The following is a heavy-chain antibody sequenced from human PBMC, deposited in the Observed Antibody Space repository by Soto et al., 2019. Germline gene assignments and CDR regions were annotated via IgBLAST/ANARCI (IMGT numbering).Heavy chain of an antibody. Sequence: QVQLQESGPGLVKPSETLSLTCTVSGGSISSYSWSWIRQPPGKGLEWIGYIYYSWSTNYNPSLKSRVTISVDTSKNQFSLKLSSVTAADTAVYYCARWASPIAAAGANFDYWGQGTLVTVSS. D-gene: IGHD6-13*01. CDR1: GGSISSYS. CDR3: ARWASPIAAAGANFDY. J-gene: IGHJ4*02. V-gene: IGHV4-59*01. CDR2: IYYSWST.